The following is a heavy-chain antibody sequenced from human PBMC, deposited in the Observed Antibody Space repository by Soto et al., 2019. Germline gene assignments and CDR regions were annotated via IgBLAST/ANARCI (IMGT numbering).Heavy chain of an antibody. V-gene: IGHV3-23*01. Sequence: GGSLRLSCAASGFTFSSYGMSWVRQAPGKGLEWVSAISSSGGSTYYADSVKGRFTISRDNSRNTLYLQVNILRAEDTAVYYCAKMPRGYYLDSWGQGTLVTVSS. CDR3: AKMPRGYYLDS. CDR2: ISSSGGST. J-gene: IGHJ4*02. CDR1: GFTFSSYG. D-gene: IGHD3-3*01.